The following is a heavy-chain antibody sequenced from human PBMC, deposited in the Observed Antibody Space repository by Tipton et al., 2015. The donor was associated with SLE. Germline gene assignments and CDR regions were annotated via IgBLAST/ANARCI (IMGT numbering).Heavy chain of an antibody. D-gene: IGHD2-2*01. J-gene: IGHJ6*02. CDR1: GGSISSGSYY. CDR3: ARAGDIVVVPAANFLPRDYYYGMDV. CDR2: IYTSGST. V-gene: IGHV4-61*02. Sequence: TLSLTCTVSGGSISSGSYYWSWIRQPAGKGLEWIGRIYTSGSTNYNPSLKSRFTISVDTSKNQFSLKLSSVTAADTAVYYCARAGDIVVVPAANFLPRDYYYGMDVWGQGTTVTASS.